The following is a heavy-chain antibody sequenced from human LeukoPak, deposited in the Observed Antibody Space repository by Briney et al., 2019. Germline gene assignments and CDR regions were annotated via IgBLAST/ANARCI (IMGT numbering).Heavy chain of an antibody. Sequence: GGSLRLSCAASGFTFSSYAMSWVRQAPGKGLEWVSAISGSVGSTYYADSVKGGFTISRDNSKNTLYLKMNSLRAEDTAVYYCAKGPIYYDILTGPVHWGQGTLVTVSS. D-gene: IGHD3-9*01. CDR3: AKGPIYYDILTGPVH. V-gene: IGHV3-23*01. CDR2: ISGSVGST. J-gene: IGHJ4*02. CDR1: GFTFSSYA.